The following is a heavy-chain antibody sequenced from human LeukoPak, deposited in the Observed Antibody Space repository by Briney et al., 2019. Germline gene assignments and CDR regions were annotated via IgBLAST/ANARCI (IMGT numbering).Heavy chain of an antibody. CDR3: AKELSASRNWNVDY. CDR1: GFTFSSYG. Sequence: GGSVRLSCAASGFTFSSYGMHWVRQAPGKGLEWVAVISYDGSNKYYADSVKGRFTISRDNSKNTLYLQMNSLRAEDTAVYYCAKELSASRNWNVDYWGQGTLVTVPS. V-gene: IGHV3-30*18. D-gene: IGHD1-1*01. J-gene: IGHJ4*02. CDR2: ISYDGSNK.